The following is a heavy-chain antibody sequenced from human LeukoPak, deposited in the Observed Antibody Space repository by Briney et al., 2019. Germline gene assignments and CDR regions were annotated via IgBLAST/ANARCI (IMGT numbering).Heavy chain of an antibody. J-gene: IGHJ5*02. CDR3: ARLNKPGWFAP. Sequence: SETLSLTCTVSGDSVSSSNYYWAWIRQPPGKGLEWIGNIYYSGSTYYNPSLKSRLTISVDTSKNQFSLKLTSVNAADTAVYYCARLNKPGWFAPWGQGTLVTVSS. D-gene: IGHD1-14*01. CDR1: GDSVSSSNYY. CDR2: IYYSGST. V-gene: IGHV4-39*01.